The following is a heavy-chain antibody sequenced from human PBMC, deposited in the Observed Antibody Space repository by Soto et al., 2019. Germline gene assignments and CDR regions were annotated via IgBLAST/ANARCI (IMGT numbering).Heavy chain of an antibody. V-gene: IGHV1-2*02. J-gene: IGHJ1*01. CDR2: ISPNSGAT. D-gene: IGHD2-21*01. CDR3: ARGPLTQLCLPFAH. CDR1: GYTFSDYY. Sequence: ASVKVSCKASGYTFSDYYLHWVRQAPGQGLEWMGWISPNSGATEYAPKFQGRVTMTTDTSISTAFLKLASLRPDDTAIYYCARGPLTQLCLPFAHWGQGTLVTVXS.